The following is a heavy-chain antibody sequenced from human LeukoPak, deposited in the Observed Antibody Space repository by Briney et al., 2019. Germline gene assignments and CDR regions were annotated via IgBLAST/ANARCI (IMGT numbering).Heavy chain of an antibody. CDR2: IWNDGSNK. CDR1: GFTFRSYA. D-gene: IGHD3-10*01. J-gene: IGHJ4*02. Sequence: PGGSLRLSCAASGFTFRSYAMHWVRQAPGKGLEWVAVIWNDGSNKYYADSVKGRFTISRDNSKNTLYLQMNSLRAEDTAVYSCARASGPFDYWGQGTLVTVSS. CDR3: ARASGPFDY. V-gene: IGHV3-33*08.